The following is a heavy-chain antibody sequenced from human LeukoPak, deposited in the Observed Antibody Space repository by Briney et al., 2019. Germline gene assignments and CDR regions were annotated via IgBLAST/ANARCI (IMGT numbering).Heavy chain of an antibody. CDR3: ARDIPVGSSWYFDY. D-gene: IGHD6-13*01. Sequence: SETPSLTCTVSGGSISSYYWSWIRQPPGKGLEWIGYIYYSGSTNYNPSLKSRVTISVDTSKNQFSLKLSSVTAADTAVYYCARDIPVGSSWYFDYWGQGTLVTVSS. CDR1: GGSISSYY. CDR2: IYYSGST. J-gene: IGHJ4*02. V-gene: IGHV4-59*01.